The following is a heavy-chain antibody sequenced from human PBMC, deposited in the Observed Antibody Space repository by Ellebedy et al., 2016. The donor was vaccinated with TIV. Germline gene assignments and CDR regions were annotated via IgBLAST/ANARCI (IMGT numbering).Heavy chain of an antibody. J-gene: IGHJ6*02. Sequence: AASVKVSCKASGGTFSSYAISWVRQAPGQGLEWMGGIIPIFGTANYAQKFQGRVTITADESTSTAYMELSSLRSEDTAVYYCALGPAYGSGKKRLGYYYYGMDVWGQGTTVTVSS. V-gene: IGHV1-69*13. CDR1: GGTFSSYA. CDR2: IIPIFGTA. D-gene: IGHD3-10*01. CDR3: ALGPAYGSGKKRLGYYYYGMDV.